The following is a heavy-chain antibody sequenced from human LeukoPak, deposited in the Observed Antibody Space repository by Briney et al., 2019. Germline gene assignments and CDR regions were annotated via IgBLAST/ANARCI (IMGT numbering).Heavy chain of an antibody. V-gene: IGHV4-34*10. D-gene: IGHD2/OR15-2a*01. CDR1: GGSFSGYY. CDR2: LAHDGTR. Sequence: PSETVSLTCAGYGGSFSGYYWMWLRQPPGKGLEWSGELAHDGTRNYNPSRRSRVAMSFERANNYPTLSLTAVTAADTARYYCTRENRPFCPFAFWGQGVMVTASS. J-gene: IGHJ4*02. CDR3: TRENRPFCPFAF.